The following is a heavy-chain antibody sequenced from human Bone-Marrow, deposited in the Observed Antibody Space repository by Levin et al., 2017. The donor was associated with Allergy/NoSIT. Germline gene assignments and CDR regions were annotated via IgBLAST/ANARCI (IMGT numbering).Heavy chain of an antibody. Sequence: GGSLRLSCATSGFTFSVYAMSWVRQAPGKGLEWVSTISGTGSGTYYADSVKGRFTISRDNPKNTLYLQMNSLTADDTAIYYCVKDRIGDYKNEYFKHWGQGTLVTVSS. D-gene: IGHD4-17*01. J-gene: IGHJ1*01. V-gene: IGHV3-23*01. CDR1: GFTFSVYA. CDR2: ISGTGSGT. CDR3: VKDRIGDYKNEYFKH.